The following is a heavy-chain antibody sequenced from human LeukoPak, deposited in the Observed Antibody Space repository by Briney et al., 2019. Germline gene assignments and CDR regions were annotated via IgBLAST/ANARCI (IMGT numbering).Heavy chain of an antibody. J-gene: IGHJ4*02. CDR2: ISAYNGNT. CDR3: ARGSTSYDFWSGYYLSSYFDY. V-gene: IGHV1-18*01. CDR1: GYTFTSYG. Sequence: GASVKVSCKASGYTFTSYGISWVRQAPGQGLEWMGWISAYNGNTNYAQKLQGRVTMTTDTSTSTAYMELRSLRSDDTAVYYCARGSTSYDFWSGYYLSSYFDYWGQGTLVTVSS. D-gene: IGHD3-3*01.